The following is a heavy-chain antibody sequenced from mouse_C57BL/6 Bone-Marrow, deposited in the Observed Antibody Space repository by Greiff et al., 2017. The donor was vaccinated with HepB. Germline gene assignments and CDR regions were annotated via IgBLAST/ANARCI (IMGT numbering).Heavy chain of an antibody. CDR1: GYTFTDYY. Sequence: VQLQQSGPELVKPGASVKISCKASGYTFTDYYMNWVKQSHGKSLEWIGDINPNNGGTSYNQKFKGKATLTVDKSSSTAYMELRSLTSEDSAVYYCARSSYYYGPGWYFDVWGTGTTVTVSS. J-gene: IGHJ1*03. D-gene: IGHD1-1*01. CDR3: ARSSYYYGPGWYFDV. CDR2: INPNNGGT. V-gene: IGHV1-26*01.